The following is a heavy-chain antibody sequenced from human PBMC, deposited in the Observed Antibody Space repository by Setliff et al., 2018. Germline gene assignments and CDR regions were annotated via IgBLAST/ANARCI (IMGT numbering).Heavy chain of an antibody. CDR1: GFTFSSYA. D-gene: IGHD6-6*01. CDR2: ISFDGSNK. V-gene: IGHV3-30-3*01. CDR3: ARDPQQLVIRYYFDY. J-gene: IGHJ4*02. Sequence: QPGGSLRLSCAASGFTFSSYAMHWVRQAPGKGLEWVAVISFDGSNKYYADSVKGRFTISRDNSKNTLYLQMNSLRAEDTAVYYCARDPQQLVIRYYFDYWGQGTLVTVSS.